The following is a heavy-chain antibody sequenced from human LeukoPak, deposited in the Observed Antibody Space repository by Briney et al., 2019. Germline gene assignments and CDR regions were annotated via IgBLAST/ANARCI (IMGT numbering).Heavy chain of an antibody. D-gene: IGHD3-10*01. CDR1: GYSISSGYY. V-gene: IGHV4-38-2*02. J-gene: IGHJ4*02. CDR2: ISHAGST. Sequence: SETLSLTCTVSGYSISSGYYWGWVRQPPGKGLEWIGSISHAGSTDYSPSLKSRVTISLDTSKNQFSLKLRPVTAADTAVYDCARILRGVIVTSFDYWGQGILVTVSS. CDR3: ARILRGVIVTSFDY.